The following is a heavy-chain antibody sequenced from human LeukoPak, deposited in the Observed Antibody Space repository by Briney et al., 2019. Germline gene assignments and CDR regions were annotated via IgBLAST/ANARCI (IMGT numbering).Heavy chain of an antibody. J-gene: IGHJ4*02. CDR1: GYTFTGYY. Sequence: ASVKVSCKASGYTFTGYYMHWVRQAPGQGLEWMGWINPNSGGTNYAQKFQGRVTMTRDTSISTAYMELSRLRSDDTAVYYCARARLYDSSGYPGYWGQGTLVTVSS. V-gene: IGHV1-2*02. CDR3: ARARLYDSSGYPGY. CDR2: INPNSGGT. D-gene: IGHD3-22*01.